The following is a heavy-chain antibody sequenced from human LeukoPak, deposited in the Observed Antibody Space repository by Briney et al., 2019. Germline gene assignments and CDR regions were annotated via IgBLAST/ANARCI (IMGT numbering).Heavy chain of an antibody. Sequence: SETLSLTCTVSGGSISNYYWSWIRQPPGKGLEWIGYIYYSGGTNYNPSLKSRVTISIDTSKNQFSLKLNSVTAADTAVYYCARDLGSGIDYWGRGTLVTVSS. D-gene: IGHD3-10*01. CDR3: ARDLGSGIDY. CDR2: IYYSGGT. J-gene: IGHJ4*02. V-gene: IGHV4-59*01. CDR1: GGSISNYY.